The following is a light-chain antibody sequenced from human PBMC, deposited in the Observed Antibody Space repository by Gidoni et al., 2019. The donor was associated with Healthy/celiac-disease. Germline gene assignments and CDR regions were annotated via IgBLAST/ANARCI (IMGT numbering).Light chain of an antibody. CDR3: MQALQTPLT. CDR1: QSLLHSNGYNY. CDR2: LGS. J-gene: IGKJ4*01. V-gene: IGKV2-28*01. Sequence: DLVMTQSSLSLPVTPGEPASSSCRSSQSLLHSNGYNYLDWYRQKPGQSPQILIYLGSNRASGVPDRFSGSGSGTDFTLKISRVEAEDVGVYYCMQALQTPLTFGGGTKVEIK.